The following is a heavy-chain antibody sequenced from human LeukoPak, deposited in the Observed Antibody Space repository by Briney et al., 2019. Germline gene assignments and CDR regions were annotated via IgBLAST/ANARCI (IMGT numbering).Heavy chain of an antibody. CDR3: ARANYYDTIGYSRGAFDI. Sequence: SETLSLTCTVSGGSISSSSYYWGWIRQPPGKGLEWIGSIYYSGSTYYNPSLKSRVTISVDTSKNHFSLKLSSVTAADTALYYCARANYYDTIGYSRGAFDIWGQGTMVTVSS. V-gene: IGHV4-39*02. J-gene: IGHJ3*02. D-gene: IGHD3-22*01. CDR2: IYYSGST. CDR1: GGSISSSSYY.